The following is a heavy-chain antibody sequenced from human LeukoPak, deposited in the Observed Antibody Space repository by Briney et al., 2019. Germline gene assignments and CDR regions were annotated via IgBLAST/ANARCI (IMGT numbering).Heavy chain of an antibody. CDR2: IFTDGSTT. CDR1: EFNFFSYG. D-gene: IGHD2-21*02. CDR3: ARELPREVTLDY. V-gene: IGHV3-74*01. Sequence: PGGSLRLSCVASEFNFFSYGMQWVRQAPGRGLVWVSRIFTDGSTTSYADSVKGRFTISRDNAKNTLYLQMNSLRAGDTAVYYCARELPREVTLDYWGQGTLVTVSP. J-gene: IGHJ4*01.